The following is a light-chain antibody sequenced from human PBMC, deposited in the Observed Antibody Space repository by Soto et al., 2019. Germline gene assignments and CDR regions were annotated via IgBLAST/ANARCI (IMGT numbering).Light chain of an antibody. Sequence: EVVLTQSPGTLSLSPGESATLSCRASQSISSGYLAWYQQKPGQAPRLLIYGATSRATGIPGRFSGSGSGTDFTLTVSVLEAEDFAVYYCQQYRSPPPTFGGGTKVEI. V-gene: IGKV3-20*01. J-gene: IGKJ4*01. CDR2: GAT. CDR1: QSISSGY. CDR3: QQYRSPPPT.